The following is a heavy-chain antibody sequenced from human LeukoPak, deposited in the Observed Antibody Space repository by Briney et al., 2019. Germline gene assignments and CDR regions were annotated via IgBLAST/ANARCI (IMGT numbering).Heavy chain of an antibody. Sequence: GGSLRLSCAASGFTFSSYAMSWVRQAPGKGLKSVSAISGSGGNTYYADSVKGRFTISRDNSKITLYLQMNSLRAEDSALYYCAKDLWIAVAGTGYWGQGTLVTVSS. CDR2: ISGSGGNT. CDR3: AKDLWIAVAGTGY. V-gene: IGHV3-23*01. D-gene: IGHD6-19*01. J-gene: IGHJ4*02. CDR1: GFTFSSYA.